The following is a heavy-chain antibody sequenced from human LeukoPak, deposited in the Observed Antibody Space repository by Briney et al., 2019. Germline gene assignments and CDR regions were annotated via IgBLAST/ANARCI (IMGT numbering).Heavy chain of an antibody. Sequence: ASVKVSCKASGYTFTGYYMHWVRQAPGQGLEWMGWINPNSGGTNYAQKLQGRVTMTTDTSTSTAYMELRSLRSDDTAVYYCARVGYGDYFADYWGQGTLVTVSS. CDR1: GYTFTGYY. CDR3: ARVGYGDYFADY. J-gene: IGHJ4*02. CDR2: INPNSGGT. V-gene: IGHV1-2*02. D-gene: IGHD4-17*01.